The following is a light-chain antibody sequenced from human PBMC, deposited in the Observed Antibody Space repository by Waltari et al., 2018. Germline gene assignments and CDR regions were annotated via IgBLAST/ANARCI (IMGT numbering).Light chain of an antibody. J-gene: IGLJ1*01. Sequence: QSVLTQPPSVPGAPGQRVSISFPGPTPNIVPGYELQRYQQLPGRAPKRLIYGNSNRPSGVPDRFSDSKSGTSASLAITGLQAEDEADYYCQSYDSSLSGSVFGTGTKVTVL. CDR2: GNS. CDR3: QSYDSSLSGSV. CDR1: TPNIVPGYE. V-gene: IGLV1-40*01.